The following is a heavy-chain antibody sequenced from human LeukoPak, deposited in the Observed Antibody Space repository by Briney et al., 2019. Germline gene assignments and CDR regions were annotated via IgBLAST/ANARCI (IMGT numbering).Heavy chain of an antibody. V-gene: IGHV4-38-2*02. J-gene: IGHJ4*02. CDR3: ASVPTIFGVVTYDY. Sequence: PSETLSLTCTVSGYSISSGYYWGWIRQPPGKGLEWIGSIYHSGSTYYNPSLKSRLTISVDTSKNLFSLKLSSVTAADTAVYYCASVPTIFGVVTYDYWGQGTLVTVSS. CDR1: GYSISSGYY. CDR2: IYHSGST. D-gene: IGHD3-3*01.